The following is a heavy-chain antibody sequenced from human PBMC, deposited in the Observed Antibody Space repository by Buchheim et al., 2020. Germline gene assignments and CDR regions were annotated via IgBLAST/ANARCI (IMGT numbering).Heavy chain of an antibody. Sequence: QVQLQQWGAGLLKPSETLSLTCAVYGGSFSGYYWSWIRQPPGKGLEWIGEINHSGSTNYNPSLKSRVTISVDTSKNQFSLMLSPVTAADTAVYYCARVNRGGYYYYRMDVWGQGTT. CDR2: INHSGST. CDR3: ARVNRGGYYYYRMDV. D-gene: IGHD3-16*01. CDR1: GGSFSGYY. V-gene: IGHV4-34*01. J-gene: IGHJ6*02.